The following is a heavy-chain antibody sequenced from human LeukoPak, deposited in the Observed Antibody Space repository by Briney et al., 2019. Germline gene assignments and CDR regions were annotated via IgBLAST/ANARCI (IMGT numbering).Heavy chain of an antibody. V-gene: IGHV1-69*06. CDR3: ARDVGSGYYWYFDL. CDR1: GYTFTGYY. Sequence: SVKVSCKASGYTFTGYYMHWVRQAPGQGLEWMGGIIPIFGTANYAQKFQGRVTITADKSTSTAYMELSSLRSEDTAVYYCARDVGSGYYWYFDLWGRGTLVTVSS. D-gene: IGHD3-22*01. J-gene: IGHJ2*01. CDR2: IIPIFGTA.